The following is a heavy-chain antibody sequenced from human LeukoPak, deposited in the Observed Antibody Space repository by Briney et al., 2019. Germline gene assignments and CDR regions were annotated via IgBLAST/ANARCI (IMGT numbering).Heavy chain of an antibody. J-gene: IGHJ4*02. V-gene: IGHV3-30*18. CDR3: AKAVY. CDR1: GFTFSSYS. Sequence: GGSLRLSCAASGFTFSSYSMNWVRQAPGKGLEWVAVISYDGSNKYYADSVKGRFTISRDNSKNTLYLQMNSLRAEDTAVYYCAKAVYWGQGTLVTVSS. CDR2: ISYDGSNK.